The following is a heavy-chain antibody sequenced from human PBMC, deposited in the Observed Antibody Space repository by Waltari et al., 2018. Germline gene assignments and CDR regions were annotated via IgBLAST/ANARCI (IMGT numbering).Heavy chain of an antibody. CDR3: ARGSYDYVWGSYRPLDY. V-gene: IGHV3-48*03. Sequence: EVQLVEPGGGLVQPGGSLRLSCAASGFTFSSYEMNWVRQAPGKGLEWVSYISSSGSTIYDADTGKGRFTISRDNAKNSLYLQMHSLRAEDTAVYYCARGSYDYVWGSYRPLDYWGQGTLVTVSS. CDR2: ISSSGSTI. D-gene: IGHD3-16*02. CDR1: GFTFSSYE. J-gene: IGHJ4*02.